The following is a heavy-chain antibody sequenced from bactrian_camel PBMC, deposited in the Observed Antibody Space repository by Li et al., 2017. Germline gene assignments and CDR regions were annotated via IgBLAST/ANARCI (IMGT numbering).Heavy chain of an antibody. Sequence: VQLVESGGGSVQAGGSLTLSCVVSEYRYSNFCWGWFRQPPGKEREGVAAIDIDGITTIADSVKGRFTLSRDNGRNTLYLQMNALKPEDTASFYCAFGSRPGWCSLRLRVGVPGGHMHPGVRGPRSPSP. J-gene: IGHJ6*01. CDR1: EYRYSNFC. CDR3: AFGSRPGWCSLRLRVGVPGGHMHP. CDR2: IDIDGIT. V-gene: IGHV3S53*01. D-gene: IGHD5*01.